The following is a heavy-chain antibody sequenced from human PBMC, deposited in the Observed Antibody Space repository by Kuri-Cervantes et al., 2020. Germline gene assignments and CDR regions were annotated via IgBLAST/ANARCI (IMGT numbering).Heavy chain of an antibody. CDR2: IVVGSGNT. CDR3: AADQEGGSGSYYPGGGDY. J-gene: IGHJ4*02. V-gene: IGHV1-58*02. Sequence: SVKVSCKASGYTFTSYYMHWVRQARGQRLEWIGWIVVGSGNTNYAQKFQERVTITRDMSTSTAYMELSSLRSEDTAVYYCAADQEGGSGSYYPGGGDYWGQGTLVTVSS. D-gene: IGHD3-10*01. CDR1: GYTFTSYY.